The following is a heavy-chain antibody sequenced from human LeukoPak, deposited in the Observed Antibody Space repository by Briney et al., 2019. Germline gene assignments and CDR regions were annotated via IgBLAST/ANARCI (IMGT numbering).Heavy chain of an antibody. V-gene: IGHV4-59*01. CDR3: ARESIAAAGTGWYFDL. CDR1: GGSIGSYY. CDR2: IYYSGST. Sequence: SETLSLTCTVSGGSIGSYYWSWIRQPPGKGLEWIGYIYYSGSTNYNPSLKSRVTISVVTSKNQFSLKLSSVTAADTAVYYCARESIAAAGTGWYFDLWGRGTLVTVSS. J-gene: IGHJ2*01. D-gene: IGHD6-13*01.